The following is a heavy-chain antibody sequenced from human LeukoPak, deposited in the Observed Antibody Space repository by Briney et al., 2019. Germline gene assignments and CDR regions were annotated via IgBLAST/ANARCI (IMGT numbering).Heavy chain of an antibody. CDR1: GFTLRSHA. V-gene: IGHV3-23*01. CDR3: AKQMSTVTFTPFDY. D-gene: IGHD3-16*01. J-gene: IGHJ4*02. CDR2: ISGSGGST. Sequence: GGTLRLSCAASGFTLRSHAMSWVRHAPAKGLEWVSAISGSGGSTDYVDSVKGRFTISRDNSKNTLYLQMNSLRADDTAVYYCAKQMSTVTFTPFDYWGQGTLVTVSS.